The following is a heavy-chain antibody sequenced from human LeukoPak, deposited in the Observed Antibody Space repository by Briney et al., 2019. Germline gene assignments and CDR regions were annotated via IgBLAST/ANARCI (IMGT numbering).Heavy chain of an antibody. J-gene: IGHJ4*02. V-gene: IGHV3-30-3*01. CDR1: GFTFSSYA. CDR3: ATGSPAFDY. CDR2: ISYDGSNE. Sequence: GGSLRLSCAASGFTFSSYAMYWVRQAPGKGLEWVAVISYDGSNEDYADSVKGRFTISRDNSKNTLYLQMNSLRAEDTAVYYCATGSPAFDYWGQGTLVTVSS. D-gene: IGHD1-26*01.